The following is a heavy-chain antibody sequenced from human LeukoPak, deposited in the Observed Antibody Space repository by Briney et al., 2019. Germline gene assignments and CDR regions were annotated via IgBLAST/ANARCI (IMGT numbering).Heavy chain of an antibody. CDR3: ARHCTSTSCYDY. CDR2: INHDGSST. V-gene: IGHV3-74*01. J-gene: IGHJ4*02. D-gene: IGHD2-2*01. CDR1: GFTFSSNW. Sequence: GGSLRLSXAASGFTFSSNWMHWVRQAPGKGVVWVSRINHDGSSTSYADSVKGRFTISRDNAKNTLYLQMNSLRAEDTALYFCARHCTSTSCYDYWGQGTLVTVSS.